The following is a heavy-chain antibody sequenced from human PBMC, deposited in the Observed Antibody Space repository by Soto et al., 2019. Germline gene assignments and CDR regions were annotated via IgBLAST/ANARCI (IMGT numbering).Heavy chain of an antibody. D-gene: IGHD3-10*01. V-gene: IGHV4-30-4*01. Sequence: SETLSLTCTVSGDSISSDDYYWTWIRQSPGKGLEWIGYIYYSGSTYYNPSLKSRVTISVDTSKNQLSLKLSSVTAADTALYYCARGVADRYYYYGMGVWGQGTTVTVSS. CDR1: GDSISSDDYY. CDR3: ARGVADRYYYYGMGV. CDR2: IYYSGST. J-gene: IGHJ6*02.